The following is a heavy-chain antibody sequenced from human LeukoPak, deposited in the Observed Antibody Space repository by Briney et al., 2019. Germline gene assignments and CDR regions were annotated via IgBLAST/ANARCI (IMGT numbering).Heavy chain of an antibody. CDR2: IYHSGST. CDR1: GGSISSSNW. V-gene: IGHV4-4*02. J-gene: IGHJ5*02. D-gene: IGHD3-10*01. CDR3: ARVWFGELAANWFDP. Sequence: SGTLSLTCAVSGGSISSSNWWSWVRQPPGKGLEWMGEIYHSGSTNYNPSLKSRVTISVDKSKNQFSLKLSSVTAADTAVYYWARVWFGELAANWFDPWGQGTLVTVSS.